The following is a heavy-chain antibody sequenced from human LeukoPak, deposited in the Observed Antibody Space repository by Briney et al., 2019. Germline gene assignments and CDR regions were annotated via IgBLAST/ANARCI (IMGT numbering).Heavy chain of an antibody. D-gene: IGHD3-16*01. CDR2: ISSGSTYK. V-gene: IGHV3-21*01. Sequence: GGSLRLSCAASGFTISSYSMNWVRQAPGKGLQWVSSISSGSTYKYYADSMKGRFTISRDNAKNSLYLQMNSLRAEDTAVYYCARTGYGYNYFDYWGQGTLVTVSS. CDR3: ARTGYGYNYFDY. CDR1: GFTISSYS. J-gene: IGHJ4*02.